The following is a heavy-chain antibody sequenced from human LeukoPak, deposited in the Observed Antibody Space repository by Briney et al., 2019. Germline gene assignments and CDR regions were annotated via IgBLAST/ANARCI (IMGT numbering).Heavy chain of an antibody. CDR1: GVTFSSYW. CDR3: ARDLSFGAPYNWFDP. Sequence: GGTLRLSCAVSGVTFSSYWMHWVRQAPGKGLVWVSRINNDGSTTSYADSVKGRFTISRDNAKNTLYLQMNNLRAEDTAVYYCARDLSFGAPYNWFDPWGQGTLVTVPS. V-gene: IGHV3-74*01. D-gene: IGHD3-10*01. CDR2: INNDGSTT. J-gene: IGHJ5*02.